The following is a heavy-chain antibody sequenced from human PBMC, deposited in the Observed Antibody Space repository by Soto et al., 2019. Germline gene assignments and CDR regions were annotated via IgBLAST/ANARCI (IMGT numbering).Heavy chain of an antibody. CDR2: IIPIFGTA. J-gene: IGHJ3*02. D-gene: IGHD1-26*01. CDR3: ARMSPTNSGSYYWELRGAFDI. Sequence: QVQLVQSGAEVKKPGSSVKVSCKASGGTFSSYAISWVRQAPGQGLEWMGGIIPIFGTANSAQKFQGRVTITADESTSTAYMELSSLRSEDTAVYYCARMSPTNSGSYYWELRGAFDIWGQGKMVTVSS. CDR1: GGTFSSYA. V-gene: IGHV1-69*12.